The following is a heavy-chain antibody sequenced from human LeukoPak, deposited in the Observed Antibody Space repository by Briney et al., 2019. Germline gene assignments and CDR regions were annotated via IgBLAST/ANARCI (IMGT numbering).Heavy chain of an antibody. J-gene: IGHJ4*02. D-gene: IGHD3-22*01. CDR2: INSDGSST. V-gene: IGHV3-74*01. Sequence: PGGSLRLSCAASGFTFSSYWMHWVRQAPGKRLVWVSRINSDGSSTSYADSVKGRFTISRDNAKNTLYLQMNSLRAEDTAVYYCAREYYYDSSGYYSASVPLKYWGQGTLVTVSS. CDR1: GFTFSSYW. CDR3: AREYYYDSSGYYSASVPLKY.